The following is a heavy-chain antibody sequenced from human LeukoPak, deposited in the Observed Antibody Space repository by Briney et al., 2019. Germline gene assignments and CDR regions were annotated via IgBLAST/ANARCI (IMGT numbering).Heavy chain of an antibody. J-gene: IGHJ3*02. CDR1: GYTFSYYY. CDR2: INPSGGAT. V-gene: IGHV1-46*01. CDR3: ARRRDEGFDI. Sequence: ASVKVSFKSSGYTFSYYYLHWVRQAPAQGLEWMGLINPSGGATNYAQKFQGRVTLTRDTSTGTVYMELSSLISEDTAVDYCARRRDEGFDIWGQGTLVTVSS.